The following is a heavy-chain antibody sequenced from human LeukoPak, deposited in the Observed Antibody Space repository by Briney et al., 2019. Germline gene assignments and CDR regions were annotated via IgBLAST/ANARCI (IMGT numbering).Heavy chain of an antibody. V-gene: IGHV1-69*06. CDR1: GGAFSSYA. D-gene: IGHD3-10*01. Sequence: VASVKVSCKASGGAFSSYALSWVRQAPGQGLEWMGSIIPLFGTPNYAQKFQGRVTITADISTTTVYMDLNSLRSEDTAVYYCAAMYTVREVIIGDDYWGQGTLVTVSS. CDR2: IIPLFGTP. J-gene: IGHJ4*02. CDR3: AAMYTVREVIIGDDY.